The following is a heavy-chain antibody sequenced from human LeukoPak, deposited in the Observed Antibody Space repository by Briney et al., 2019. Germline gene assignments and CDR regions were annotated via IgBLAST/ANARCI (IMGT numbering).Heavy chain of an antibody. D-gene: IGHD3-3*01. Sequence: GSLRLSCAASGFTVSSNYMSWVRQAPGKGLEWIGSIYYSGSTYYNPSLKSRVTISVDTSKNQFSLKLSSVTAADTAVYYCASVPQTYYDFWSGYYTPPNWFDPWGQGTLVTVSS. CDR3: ASVPQTYYDFWSGYYTPPNWFDP. V-gene: IGHV4-39*07. J-gene: IGHJ5*02. CDR1: GFTVSSNY. CDR2: IYYSGST.